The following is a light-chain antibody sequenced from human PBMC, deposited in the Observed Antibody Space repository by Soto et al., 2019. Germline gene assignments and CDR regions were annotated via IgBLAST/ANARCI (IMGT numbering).Light chain of an antibody. V-gene: IGLV2-23*01. J-gene: IGLJ3*02. CDR1: SNDVGRYNL. CDR2: EAT. Sequence: QSVLTQPASVSGSPEQSITISCTGTSNDVGRYNLVSWYQQHPGKAPKVMIYEATKRPSGVSNRFSGSKSGNTASLTISGLQAEDEADYYCCAYAGSGPVVFGGGTKLTVL. CDR3: CAYAGSGPVV.